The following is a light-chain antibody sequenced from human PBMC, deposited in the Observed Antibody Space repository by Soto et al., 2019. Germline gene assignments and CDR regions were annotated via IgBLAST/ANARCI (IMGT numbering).Light chain of an antibody. Sequence: QLVLTQPASVSGSPGQSITISCTGTSSDVGGYNYVSWFQQHPGKAPKLMIYEVTNRPSGVSNRFSGSKSGNTASLTISGLQADDDTDYYCSSYTSSSTLVFGGGTKLTVL. CDR1: SSDVGGYNY. V-gene: IGLV2-14*01. J-gene: IGLJ3*02. CDR2: EVT. CDR3: SSYTSSSTLV.